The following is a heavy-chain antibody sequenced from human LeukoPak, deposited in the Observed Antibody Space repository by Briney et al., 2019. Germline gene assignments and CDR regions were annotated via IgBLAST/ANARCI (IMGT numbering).Heavy chain of an antibody. Sequence: GGSLRLSCAASGFTFSSYSMNWVRQAPGKGLEWVSSTSSSSSYIYYADSVKGRFTISRDNAKNSLYLQMNSLRAEDTAVHHCARFTAVAGFDYWGQGTLVTVSS. D-gene: IGHD6-19*01. CDR3: ARFTAVAGFDY. J-gene: IGHJ4*02. V-gene: IGHV3-21*01. CDR1: GFTFSSYS. CDR2: TSSSSSYI.